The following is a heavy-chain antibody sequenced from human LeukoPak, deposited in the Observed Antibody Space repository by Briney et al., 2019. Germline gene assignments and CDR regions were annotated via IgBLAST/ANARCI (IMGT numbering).Heavy chain of an antibody. J-gene: IGHJ3*01. V-gene: IGHV1-2*02. D-gene: IGHD3-10*01. CDR1: GNTFTDYY. CDR3: ARGYPNYYGP. Sequence: APVKVSCKASGNTFTDYYLHWVRQAPGQGLEWMGWINTNSGGTRYAQKFQGRVTMTRDTSISTAYLELSGLTSDDTAVYYCARGYPNYYGPWGQGTTVTVSS. CDR2: INTNSGGT.